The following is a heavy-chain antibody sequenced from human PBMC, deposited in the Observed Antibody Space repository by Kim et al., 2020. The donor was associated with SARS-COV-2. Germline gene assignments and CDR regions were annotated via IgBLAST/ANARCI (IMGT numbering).Heavy chain of an antibody. D-gene: IGHD3-22*01. Sequence: DYAAPVKGRFTISRDDSKNTLYLQMNSLKTEDTAVYYCTTGPIVVVGGGYWGQGTLVTVSS. J-gene: IGHJ4*02. CDR3: TTGPIVVVGGGY. V-gene: IGHV3-15*01.